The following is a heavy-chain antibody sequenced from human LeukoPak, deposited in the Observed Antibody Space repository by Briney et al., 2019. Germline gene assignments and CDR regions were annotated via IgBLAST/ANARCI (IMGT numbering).Heavy chain of an antibody. Sequence: PGGSLRLSCAASGFTFSSYSMNRVRQAPGKGLEWVSSISSSSSYIYYADSVKGRFTISRDNAKNSLYLQMNSLRAEDTAVYYCARDPDYGGNSFDYWGQGTLVSASS. V-gene: IGHV3-21*01. CDR2: ISSSSSYI. J-gene: IGHJ4*02. CDR1: GFTFSSYS. CDR3: ARDPDYGGNSFDY. D-gene: IGHD4-23*01.